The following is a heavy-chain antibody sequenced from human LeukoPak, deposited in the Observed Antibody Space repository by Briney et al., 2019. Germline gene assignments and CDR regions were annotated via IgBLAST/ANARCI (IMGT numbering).Heavy chain of an antibody. Sequence: SQTLSLTCTVSGGSISSGDYYWSWLRQPPGKGLECIGYIYYSGSTYYNPSLKSRVTISVDTSKNQFSLKLSSVTAADTAVYYCARVEGWFGELLFDYWGQGTLVTVSS. CDR3: ARVEGWFGELLFDY. D-gene: IGHD3-10*01. CDR1: GGSISSGDYY. V-gene: IGHV4-30-4*08. J-gene: IGHJ4*02. CDR2: IYYSGST.